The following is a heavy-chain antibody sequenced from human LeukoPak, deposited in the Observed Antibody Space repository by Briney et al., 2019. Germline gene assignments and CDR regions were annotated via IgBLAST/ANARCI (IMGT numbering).Heavy chain of an antibody. D-gene: IGHD2-2*01. V-gene: IGHV4-30-4*01. CDR1: GGSISSGDYY. CDR3: ARGVDIVVVPAAQYYFDY. J-gene: IGHJ4*02. CDR2: IYYSGST. Sequence: SETLSLTCTVSGGSISSGDYYWSWIRQPPGKGLEWIGYIYYSGSTYYNPSLKSRVTISVDTSKNQFSLKLSSVTAADTAVYYCARGVDIVVVPAAQYYFDYWGQGTLVTVSS.